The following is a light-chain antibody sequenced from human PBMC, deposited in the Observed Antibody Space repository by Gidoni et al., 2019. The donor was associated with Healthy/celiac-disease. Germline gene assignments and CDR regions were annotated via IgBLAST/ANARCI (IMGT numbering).Light chain of an antibody. Sequence: NFMLTQPHSVSESPGKTVTISCTRSSGSIASNHVQWYQQRPGSAPTTVISEDNQRPSGVPDRFSGSIDSSSNSASLTISGLKTEDEADYYCQSYDSSNHVVFGGGTKLTVL. J-gene: IGLJ2*01. V-gene: IGLV6-57*04. CDR3: QSYDSSNHVV. CDR1: SGSIASNH. CDR2: EDN.